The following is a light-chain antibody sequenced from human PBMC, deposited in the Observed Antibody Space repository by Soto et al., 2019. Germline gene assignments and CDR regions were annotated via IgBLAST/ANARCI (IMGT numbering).Light chain of an antibody. Sequence: QLVLTQSPSASASRGGSVKLTCSLSSGLSDYTIAWHQQQPEKGPRFLMRVNSDGSHIKGDEIPDRFSGSSSGTERYLTISSLQSEDEGDYYCQTWGTGARIFGGGTKVTVL. CDR3: QTWGTGARI. J-gene: IGLJ2*01. CDR1: SGLSDYT. V-gene: IGLV4-69*01. CDR2: VNSDGSH.